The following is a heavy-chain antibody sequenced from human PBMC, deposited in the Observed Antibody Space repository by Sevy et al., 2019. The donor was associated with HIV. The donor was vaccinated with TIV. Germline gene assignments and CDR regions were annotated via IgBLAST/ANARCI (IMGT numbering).Heavy chain of an antibody. Sequence: GGSLRLSCAASGFTFSSYAMHWVRQAPGKGLEWVAVISYDGSNKYYADSVKGRFTISRDNSKNTLYLQMNSLRAEDTAGYYCARAPNYYGAGRRGMDVWGQGTTVTVSS. CDR2: ISYDGSNK. V-gene: IGHV3-30-3*01. J-gene: IGHJ6*02. CDR1: GFTFSSYA. D-gene: IGHD3-10*01. CDR3: ARAPNYYGAGRRGMDV.